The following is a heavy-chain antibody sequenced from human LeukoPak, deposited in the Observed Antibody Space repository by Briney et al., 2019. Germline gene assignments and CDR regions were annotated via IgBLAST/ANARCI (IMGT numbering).Heavy chain of an antibody. CDR2: IVVGSGNT. CDR3: AAGWLLPLDAFDI. D-gene: IGHD3-22*01. V-gene: IGHV1-58*01. CDR1: GFTFTSSA. J-gene: IGHJ3*02. Sequence: AVKVSCKASGFTFTSSAVQWVRQARGQRLEWIGWIVVGSGNTNYAQKFQERVTITRDMSTSTAYMELSSLRSEDTAVYYCAAGWLLPLDAFDIWGQGTMVTVSS.